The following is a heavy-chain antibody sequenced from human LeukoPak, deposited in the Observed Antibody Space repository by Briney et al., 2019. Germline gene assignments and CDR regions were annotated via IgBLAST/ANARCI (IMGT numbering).Heavy chain of an antibody. CDR3: ARADYGDYYYYYYMDV. CDR2: IYTNTGNP. D-gene: IGHD4-17*01. CDR1: GYTFTSYA. Sequence: EASVRVSCKASGYTFTSYAMNWVRQAPGQGLEWMGWIYTNTGNPTYAQGFTGRFVFSLDTSVSTAYLQISSLKAEDTAVYYCARADYGDYYYYYYMDVWGKGTTVTVSS. V-gene: IGHV7-4-1*02. J-gene: IGHJ6*03.